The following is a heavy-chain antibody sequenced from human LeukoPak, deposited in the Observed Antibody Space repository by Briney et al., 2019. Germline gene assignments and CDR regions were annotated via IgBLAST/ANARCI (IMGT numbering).Heavy chain of an antibody. D-gene: IGHD6-19*01. CDR1: GFTFSDYY. V-gene: IGHV3-11*06. Sequence: GGSLRLSCAASGFTFSDYYMSWLRQAPGKGLEWVSYISSSSSYTNYADSVKGRFTISRDNAKNSLYLQMNSLRAEDTAVYYCARDSGVAVAGTGWFDRWGQGTLVTVSS. CDR3: ARDSGVAVAGTGWFDR. J-gene: IGHJ5*02. CDR2: ISSSSSYT.